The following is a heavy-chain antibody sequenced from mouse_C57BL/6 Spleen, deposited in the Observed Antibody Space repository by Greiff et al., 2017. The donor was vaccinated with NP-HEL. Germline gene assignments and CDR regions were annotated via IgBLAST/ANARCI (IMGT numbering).Heavy chain of an antibody. D-gene: IGHD2-2*01. CDR2: IRNKANGYTT. V-gene: IGHV7-3*01. J-gene: IGHJ4*01. CDR3: ERDGGYYYAMDY. CDR1: GFTFTDYY. Sequence: EVHLVESGGGLVQPGGSLSLSCAASGFTFTDYYMSWVRQPPGKALEWLGFIRNKANGYTTEYTASVKGRFTISRDNSQSILYLQMKTLRAEDSATYYCERDGGYYYAMDYWGQGTSVTVSS.